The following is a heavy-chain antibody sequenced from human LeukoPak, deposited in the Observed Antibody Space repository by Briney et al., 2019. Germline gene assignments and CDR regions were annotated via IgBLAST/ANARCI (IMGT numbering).Heavy chain of an antibody. CDR3: ASKADVLLESLGAFDI. J-gene: IGHJ3*02. CDR2: IIPIFGTA. Sequence: ASVKVSCKASGGTFSSYAISWVRQAPGQGVEWMGGIIPIFGTANYAQKFQGRVTITTDESTSTAYMELSSLRSEDTAVYYCASKADVLLESLGAFDIWGQGTMVTVSS. V-gene: IGHV1-69*05. CDR1: GGTFSSYA. D-gene: IGHD3-10*01.